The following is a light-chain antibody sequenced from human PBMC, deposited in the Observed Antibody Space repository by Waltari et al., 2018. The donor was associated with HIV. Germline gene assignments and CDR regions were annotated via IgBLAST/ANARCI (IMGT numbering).Light chain of an antibody. Sequence: SYVLTQPPSVSMAPGKTARITCGGYNIGSKSVHWYQQKPGQAPVLVIYDDSDRPSGIPERFSGSKSGNTASLTISGLQAEDEADYYCCSYAGSSPWVFGGGTKLTVL. J-gene: IGLJ3*02. V-gene: IGLV3-21*01. CDR2: DDS. CDR1: NIGSKS. CDR3: CSYAGSSPWV.